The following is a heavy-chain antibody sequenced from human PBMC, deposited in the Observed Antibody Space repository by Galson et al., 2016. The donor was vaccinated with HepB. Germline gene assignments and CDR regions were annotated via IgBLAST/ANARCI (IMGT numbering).Heavy chain of an antibody. Sequence: SVKVSCKASGYSFTEYDLNWVRQAPGQEPEWMGRINPDNGGTRYAQKFQGRVTLTRDASMSTAYMELRRLKSDDAAVYFCARDSDSLRRALDTWGQGTSVIVSS. CDR3: ARDSDSLRRALDT. CDR2: INPDNGGT. D-gene: IGHD2-21*01. J-gene: IGHJ3*02. V-gene: IGHV1-2*06. CDR1: GYSFTEYD.